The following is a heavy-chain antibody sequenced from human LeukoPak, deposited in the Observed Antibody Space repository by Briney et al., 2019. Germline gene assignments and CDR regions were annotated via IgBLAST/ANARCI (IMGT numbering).Heavy chain of an antibody. CDR1: GFTFSDYY. J-gene: IGHJ4*02. D-gene: IGHD6-13*01. CDR3: AKLFKAYSSTWIDY. CDR2: ISHSSGFT. V-gene: IGHV3-11*03. Sequence: GGSLRLSCAASGFTFSDYYMSWIRQAPGQGLEWIAYISHSSGFTNYADSVKGRFAISRDNAKNSLYLQMDSLRAEDTAIYYCAKLFKAYSSTWIDYWGQGNLVTVSS.